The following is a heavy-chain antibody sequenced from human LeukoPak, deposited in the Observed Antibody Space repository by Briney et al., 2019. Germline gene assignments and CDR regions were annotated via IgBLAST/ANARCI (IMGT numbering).Heavy chain of an antibody. D-gene: IGHD3-9*01. CDR3: ARYRFTRYFDWTNDY. CDR2: INPNSGGT. V-gene: IGHV1-2*02. Sequence: ASVKVSCKASGYTFTGYYMHWVRQAPGQGLEWMGWINPNSGGTIYAQKFQGRVTMTRDTSISTAYMELSRLRSDDTAVYYCARYRFTRYFDWTNDYWGQGTLVTVSS. CDR1: GYTFTGYY. J-gene: IGHJ4*02.